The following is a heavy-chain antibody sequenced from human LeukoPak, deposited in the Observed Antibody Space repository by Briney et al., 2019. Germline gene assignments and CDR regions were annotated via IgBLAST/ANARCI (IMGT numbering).Heavy chain of an antibody. CDR3: TRGLGTSFDY. CDR2: IKQDGSEK. D-gene: IGHD7-27*01. CDR1: GVTFSIYW. J-gene: IGHJ4*02. V-gene: IGHV3-7*01. Sequence: GGSLRLSCAASGVTFSIYWMSWVRQAPGKGLEWVANIKQDGSEKYYVDSVRGRFNIIRDNADNSLYLQMDDMRDDDTAVYFCTRGLGTSFDYWGQGVLVTVSS.